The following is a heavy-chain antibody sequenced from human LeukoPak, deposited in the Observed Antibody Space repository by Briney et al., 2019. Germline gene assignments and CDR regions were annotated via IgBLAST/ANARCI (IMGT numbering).Heavy chain of an antibody. V-gene: IGHV3-30-3*01. CDR2: ISYDGSNK. Sequence: GGSLRLSCAASGFTFSSYAMHWVRQAPGKGLEWVAVISYDGSNKYYADSVKGRFTISRDNSKNTLYLQMNSLRAEDTAVYYCAKEVPIVVARDAFDIWGQGTMVTVSS. CDR1: GFTFSSYA. J-gene: IGHJ3*02. D-gene: IGHD3-22*01. CDR3: AKEVPIVVARDAFDI.